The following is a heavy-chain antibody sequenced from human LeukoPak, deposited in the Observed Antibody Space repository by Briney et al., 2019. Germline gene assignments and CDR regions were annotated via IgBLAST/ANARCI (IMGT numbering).Heavy chain of an antibody. V-gene: IGHV4-59*01. CDR2: IYYSGST. CDR3: ARAGYSNYYFDY. CDR1: GGSISSYY. J-gene: IGHJ4*02. Sequence: SETLSLTCTVSGGSISSYYWSWIRQPPGKGLEWIGYIYYSGSTNYNPSLKSRVTISVDTSKNQFSLKLSSVTAADTAVYYCARAGYSNYYFDYRGQGTLVTVSS. D-gene: IGHD4-11*01.